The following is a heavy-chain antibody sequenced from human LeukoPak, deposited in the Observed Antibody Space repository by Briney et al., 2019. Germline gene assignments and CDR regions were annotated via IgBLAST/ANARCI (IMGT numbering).Heavy chain of an antibody. J-gene: IGHJ4*02. CDR1: GFTFSSYA. D-gene: IGHD6-19*01. V-gene: IGHV3-23*01. CDR2: ISGSGGST. CDR3: AKDRPSSGWYYPFDY. Sequence: PGGSLRLSCAASGFTFSSYAMGWVRQAPGKGLEWVSAISGSGGSTYYADSVKGRFTISRDNSKNTLYLQVNSLRAEDTAVYYCAKDRPSSGWYYPFDYWGQGTLVTVSS.